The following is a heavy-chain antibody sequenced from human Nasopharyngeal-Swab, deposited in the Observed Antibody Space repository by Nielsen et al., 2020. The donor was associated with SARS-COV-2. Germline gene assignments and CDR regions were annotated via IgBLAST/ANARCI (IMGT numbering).Heavy chain of an antibody. CDR3: ARGLSGIVPSPILGLGPYYYYYMDV. CDR2: INNRGST. CDR1: GGAGSADY. J-gene: IGHJ6*03. D-gene: IGHD7-27*01. Sequence: SENRSLTCAVCGGAGSADYWGWNRQPPGRGLEWSGEINNRGSTNYNPSLKSRVTISVDPSKNQLSLRLSSVTAADTAVYYCARGLSGIVPSPILGLGPYYYYYMDVWGKGTTVTVSS. V-gene: IGHV4-34*01.